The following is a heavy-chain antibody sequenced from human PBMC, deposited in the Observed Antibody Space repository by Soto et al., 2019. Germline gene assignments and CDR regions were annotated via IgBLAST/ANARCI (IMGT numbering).Heavy chain of an antibody. CDR2: LSRSGGAT. J-gene: IGHJ5*02. Sequence: GGSLRLSCTASGFNTRFYSMSWVRQTPGKGLEWVAALSRSGGATYYADSVRGRFTISRDASKDTLFLQMRNLRAEDTAIYYCSKGEMSTIRNSFDPWGQGTLVTVSS. D-gene: IGHD1-1*01. CDR1: GFNTRFYS. V-gene: IGHV3-23*01. CDR3: SKGEMSTIRNSFDP.